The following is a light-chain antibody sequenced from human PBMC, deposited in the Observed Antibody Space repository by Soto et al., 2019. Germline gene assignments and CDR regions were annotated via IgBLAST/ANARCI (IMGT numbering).Light chain of an antibody. J-gene: IGKJ4*01. CDR1: QGISSY. Sequence: IQLTQSASSLSASLGDRVTITWGASQGISSYLAWYQQKPVKAPKLLIYAPSTLPSGVPSRFSASLSGTDFTLTISRLHPADFATYYCPQLNSSPLTFGGATQLDIK. CDR3: PQLNSSPLT. CDR2: APS. V-gene: IGKV1-9*01.